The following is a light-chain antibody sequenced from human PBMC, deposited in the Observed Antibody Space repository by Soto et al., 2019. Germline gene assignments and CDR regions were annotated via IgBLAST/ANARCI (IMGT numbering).Light chain of an antibody. CDR3: QQYGSSPRT. CDR1: QSVSSSY. Sequence: EIVLTQSPGTLSLSPGERATHSCRASQSVSSSYLAWYQQKPGQAPRLLIYGASSRATGIPDRFSGSRSGTDFTLTISRLEPEDFAVYYCQQYGSSPRTFGQGTKVDI. V-gene: IGKV3-20*01. J-gene: IGKJ1*01. CDR2: GAS.